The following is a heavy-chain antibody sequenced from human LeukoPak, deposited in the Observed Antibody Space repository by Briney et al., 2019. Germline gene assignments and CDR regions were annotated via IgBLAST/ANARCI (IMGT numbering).Heavy chain of an antibody. V-gene: IGHV3-23*01. D-gene: IGHD2-2*01. J-gene: IGHJ6*02. CDR2: ISGSGGST. CDR3: AKGRYCSSTSCYPWRGYYYYGMDV. Sequence: GGSLRLSCAASGFTFSSYAMSWVRQAPGKGLEWVSAISGSGGSTYYADSVKGRFTISRDNSKNTLYLQMNSLRAEDTAVYYCAKGRYCSSTSCYPWRGYYYYGMDVWGQGTTVTVSS. CDR1: GFTFSSYA.